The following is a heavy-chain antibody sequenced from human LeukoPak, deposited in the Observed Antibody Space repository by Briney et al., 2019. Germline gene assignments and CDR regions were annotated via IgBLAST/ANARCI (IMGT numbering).Heavy chain of an antibody. D-gene: IGHD5-12*01. CDR3: ASQRGYNAYDVIDY. CDR2: ISYDGSNK. J-gene: IGHJ4*02. V-gene: IGHV3-30-3*01. CDR1: GFTFSSYA. Sequence: GGSLRLSCAASGFTFSSYAMHWVRQAPGKGLEWVAVISYDGSNKYYADSVEGRFTISRDNSKNTLYLQMNSLRVEDTAVYYCASQRGYNAYDVIDYWGQGALVSVSS.